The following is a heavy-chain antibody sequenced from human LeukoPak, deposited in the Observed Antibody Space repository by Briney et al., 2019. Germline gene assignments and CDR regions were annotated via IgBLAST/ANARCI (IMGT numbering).Heavy chain of an antibody. CDR2: IIPIFGTA. D-gene: IGHD3-3*01. CDR3: ARGLPFLLEWLLNY. J-gene: IGHJ4*02. CDR1: GGTFSSYA. Sequence: ASVKVSCKASGGTFSSYAISWVRQAPGQGLEWMGGIIPIFGTANYAQKFQGRVTITADESTSTAYMELSSLRSEGTAVSYCARGLPFLLEWLLNYWGQGTLVTVSS. V-gene: IGHV1-69*13.